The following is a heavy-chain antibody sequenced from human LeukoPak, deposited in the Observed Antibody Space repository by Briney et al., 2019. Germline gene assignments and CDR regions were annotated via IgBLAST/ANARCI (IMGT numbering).Heavy chain of an antibody. V-gene: IGHV4-59*08. CDR3: ARTPVSYWHFDL. J-gene: IGHJ2*01. D-gene: IGHD5/OR15-5a*01. CDR1: GGSISGYY. Sequence: SETLSLICTVSGGSISGYYWSWIRQPPGKGLEWIAYIYYSGSANYSPSLNSRVTISVDTSRDQFSLKLTSVTAADTAVYYCARTPVSYWHFDLWGRGTLVTVSS. CDR2: IYYSGSA.